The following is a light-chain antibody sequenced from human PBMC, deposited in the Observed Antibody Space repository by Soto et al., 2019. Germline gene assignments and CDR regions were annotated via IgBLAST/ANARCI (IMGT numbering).Light chain of an antibody. Sequence: DIVMTQSPLSLPVTPGEPASISCRSSQSLLFSNGNNYLDWYLQKSGQSPQLLHYLGSDRASGVPDRFSGSGSGTDFTLKISRVEAEDVGVYYCMQSLQPPWTFGQGTKVEIK. J-gene: IGKJ1*01. CDR3: MQSLQPPWT. CDR2: LGS. CDR1: QSLLFSNGNNY. V-gene: IGKV2-28*01.